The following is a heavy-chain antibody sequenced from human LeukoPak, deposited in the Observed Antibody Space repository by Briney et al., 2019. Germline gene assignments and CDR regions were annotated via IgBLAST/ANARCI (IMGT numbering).Heavy chain of an antibody. V-gene: IGHV3-66*01. CDR2: IYSGGST. Sequence: GGSLRLSCAASGFTFSSYGMSWVRQAPGKGLEWVSVIYSGGSTEYADSVKGRFTISRDSLKNMVYLQMNSLRTEDTGVYYCARGGSTGDPFYYYYMDVRGKGTTVTISS. CDR1: GFTFSSYG. J-gene: IGHJ6*03. CDR3: ARGGSTGDPFYYYYMDV. D-gene: IGHD7-27*01.